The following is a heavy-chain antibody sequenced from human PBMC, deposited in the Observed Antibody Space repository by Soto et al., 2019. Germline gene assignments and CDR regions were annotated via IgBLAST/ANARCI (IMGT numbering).Heavy chain of an antibody. V-gene: IGHV6-1*01. J-gene: IGHJ3*02. Sequence: SQTLSLTCAISGDSVSSNSAAWNWVRQSPSRGLEWLGRTYYRSKWKTDYAVSVRGRITINPDTSNNQFSLQLNSVTPGDTAVYYCARGDVIDIWGRGXMVTVSS. CDR2: TYYRSKWKT. CDR3: ARGDVIDI. CDR1: GDSVSSNSAA.